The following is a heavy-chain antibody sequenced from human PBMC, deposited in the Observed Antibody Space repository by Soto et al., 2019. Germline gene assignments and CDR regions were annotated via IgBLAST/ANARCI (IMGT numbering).Heavy chain of an antibody. CDR3: ARTYYYDSSGYYYYYYGMDV. V-gene: IGHV5-51*01. CDR2: IYPGDSDT. CDR1: GYSFTSYW. J-gene: IGHJ6*02. Sequence: GESLKISCKGSGYSFTSYWIGWVRQMPGKGLEWMGIIYPGDSDTRYSPSFQGQVTISADKSISTAYLQWSSLKASDTAMYYCARTYYYDSSGYYYYYYGMDVWGQGTTVTVS. D-gene: IGHD3-22*01.